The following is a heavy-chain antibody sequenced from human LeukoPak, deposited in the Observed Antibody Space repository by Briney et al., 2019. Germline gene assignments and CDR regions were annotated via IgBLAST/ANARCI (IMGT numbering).Heavy chain of an antibody. CDR1: GYTFTSYG. D-gene: IGHD3-3*01. J-gene: IGHJ4*02. V-gene: IGHV1-18*01. Sequence: ASVKVSRKASGYTFTSYGISWVRQAPGQGLEWMGWISAYNGNTNYAQKLQGRVTMTTDTSTSTAYMELRSLRSDDTAVYYCARVGGVGYDSALTTTSGDPDYWGQGTLVTVSS. CDR2: ISAYNGNT. CDR3: ARVGGVGYDSALTTTSGDPDY.